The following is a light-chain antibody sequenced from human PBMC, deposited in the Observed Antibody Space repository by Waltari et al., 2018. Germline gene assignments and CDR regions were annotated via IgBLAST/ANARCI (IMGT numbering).Light chain of an antibody. CDR2: KVS. J-gene: IGKJ1*01. CDR1: QSLVHSDGRTF. Sequence: DVEMTDPLVPLPVRHEQSASISFGTIQSLVHSDGRTFLNWFQQRPGQSPRLLIYKVSTRESGVPDRFSGSGSGTDFTLKISRVEAEDIAVYYCMQTTHSPRTFGQGTKVEI. V-gene: IGKV2-30*02. CDR3: MQTTHSPRT.